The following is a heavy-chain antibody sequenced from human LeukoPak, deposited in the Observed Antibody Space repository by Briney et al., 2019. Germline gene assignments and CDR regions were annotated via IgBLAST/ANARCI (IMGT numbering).Heavy chain of an antibody. J-gene: IGHJ4*02. CDR2: IHYSGST. Sequence: SETLSLTCTVSGGSISSYYWSWIRQPPGKGLEWIGHIHYSGSTNHNASLKSRATISVDTSKNQFSLKLSSVTAADTAVYYCARLRPSIGAAGTFDYWGQGTLVTVSS. CDR3: ARLRPSIGAAGTFDY. D-gene: IGHD6-13*01. CDR1: GGSISSYY. V-gene: IGHV4-59*08.